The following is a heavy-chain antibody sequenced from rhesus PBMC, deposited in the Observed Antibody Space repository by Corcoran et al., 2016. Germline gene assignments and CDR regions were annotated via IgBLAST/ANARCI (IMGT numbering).Heavy chain of an antibody. J-gene: IGHJ4*01. CDR1: VGSISSNY. Sequence: QLQLQEPAPGLVNPSETLSLTCAFPVGSISSNYCSWIRQPPGQGLEWIGRISDSGGKTDYNPSLRSRVTIATDTSKNQFSLKMSTVTAADTAVYYCARGSGKYGLGYWGQGVLVTVSS. D-gene: IGHD6-25*01. CDR3: ARGSGKYGLGY. CDR2: ISDSGGKT. V-gene: IGHV4-173*01.